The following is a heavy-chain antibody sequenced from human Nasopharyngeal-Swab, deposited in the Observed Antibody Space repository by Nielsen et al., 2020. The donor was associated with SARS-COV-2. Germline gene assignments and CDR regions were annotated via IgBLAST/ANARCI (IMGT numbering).Heavy chain of an antibody. V-gene: IGHV1-18*04. J-gene: IGHJ4*02. Sequence: ASVKVSCKAAGYTFTGYYMHWVRQAPGQGLEWMGWISAYNGNTNYAQKLQGRVTMTTDTSTSTAYMELRSLRSDDTAVYYCAREIDGYFDYWGQGTLVTVSS. CDR1: GYTFTGYY. CDR2: ISAYNGNT. CDR3: AREIDGYFDY. D-gene: IGHD2/OR15-2a*01.